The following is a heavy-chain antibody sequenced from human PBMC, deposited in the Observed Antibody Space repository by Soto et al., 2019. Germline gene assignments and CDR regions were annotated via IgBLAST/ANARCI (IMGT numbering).Heavy chain of an antibody. J-gene: IGHJ4*02. Sequence: GGSLRLSCAASGFRFSDYKMIWVRQAPGKGLEWVSYISGSGSTIYYGDSMKGRFTISRDNAKNSLYLEMNSLRAEDTAVYYCARESEDLTSNFDYWGQGTLVTVSS. CDR1: GFRFSDYK. CDR2: ISGSGSTI. V-gene: IGHV3-48*03. CDR3: ARESEDLTSNFDY.